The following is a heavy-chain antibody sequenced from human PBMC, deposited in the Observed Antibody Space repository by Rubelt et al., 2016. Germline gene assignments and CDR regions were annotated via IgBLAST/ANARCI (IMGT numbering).Heavy chain of an antibody. J-gene: IGHJ4*02. CDR2: FDPEDGET. D-gene: IGHD4-17*01. CDR1: GYTLTELS. CDR3: ASRQPDYGDLDFDY. Sequence: QVQLVQSGAEVKKPGASVKVSCKVSGYTLTELSMHWVRQAPGKGLEWMGGFDPEDGETIYPQKFQGRVTMTGDTSKETAYMELSSLRSEDTAVYYCASRQPDYGDLDFDYWGQGTLVTVSS. V-gene: IGHV1-24*01.